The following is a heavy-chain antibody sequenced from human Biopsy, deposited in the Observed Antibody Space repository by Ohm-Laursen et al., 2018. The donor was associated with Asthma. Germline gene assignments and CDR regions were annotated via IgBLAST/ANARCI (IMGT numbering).Heavy chain of an antibody. J-gene: IGHJ4*02. D-gene: IGHD4-17*01. CDR1: GYSLTDLS. V-gene: IGHV1-24*01. CDR2: HDHEEGGT. Sequence: ASVNVSCKLSGYSLTDLSMHWVRQAPGQWLEWMGGHDHEEGGTVIARRFQGRVTMTEDTSTDTAYMELSSLSSDDTAVYYCASDFPKDYVRYNFQFWGQGTLVTVSS. CDR3: ASDFPKDYVRYNFQF.